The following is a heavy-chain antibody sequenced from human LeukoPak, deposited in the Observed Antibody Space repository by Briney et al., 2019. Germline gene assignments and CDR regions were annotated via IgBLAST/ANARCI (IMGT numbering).Heavy chain of an antibody. Sequence: PGGSLRLSCAASGFTFSDYYMSWVRQAPGKGLEWVAVIWYDGSNKYYADSVKGRFTISRDNSKNTLYLQMNSLRAEDTAVYYCARDSSSSWYYVGAFDIWGQGTMVTVSS. V-gene: IGHV3-33*08. D-gene: IGHD6-13*01. CDR2: IWYDGSNK. J-gene: IGHJ3*02. CDR1: GFTFSDYY. CDR3: ARDSSSSWYYVGAFDI.